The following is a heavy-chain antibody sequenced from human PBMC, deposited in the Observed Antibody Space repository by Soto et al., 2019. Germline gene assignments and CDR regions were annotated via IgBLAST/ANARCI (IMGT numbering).Heavy chain of an antibody. CDR3: ARKVIISSGIDY. J-gene: IGHJ4*02. CDR1: GGSFSGYY. Sequence: SETLSLTCAVYGGSFSGYYWSWIRQPPGKGLEWIGEINHSGSTNYNPSLKSRVTISVDTSKNQFSLKLSSVTAADTAVYYCARKVIISSGIDYWGQGTLVTV. D-gene: IGHD3-22*01. CDR2: INHSGST. V-gene: IGHV4-34*01.